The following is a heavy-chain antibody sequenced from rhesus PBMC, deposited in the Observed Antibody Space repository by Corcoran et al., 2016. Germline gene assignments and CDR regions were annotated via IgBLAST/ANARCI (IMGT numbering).Heavy chain of an antibody. Sequence: EVQLVESGGGLVQPGGSLRLSCAASGFTFSSYDMSWVRQAPGKGLEWDTYLNYTGKTISYAASVKGRFTISRDSAKNSLSLQMSSLRAEDTAVYYCCSGGSAWGQGVLVTVSS. CDR2: LNYTGKTI. D-gene: IGHD2-39*02. CDR1: GFTFSSYD. CDR3: CSGGSA. J-gene: IGHJ4*01. V-gene: IGHV3-136*01.